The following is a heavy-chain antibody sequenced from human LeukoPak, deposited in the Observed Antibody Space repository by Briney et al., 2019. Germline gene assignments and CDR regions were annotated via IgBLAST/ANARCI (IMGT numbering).Heavy chain of an antibody. CDR3: ARVSGYSSSWYSGYYYYYMDV. CDR2: ISSNGGST. V-gene: IGHV3-64*01. Sequence: GGSLRLSCAASGFTFSSYAMHWVRQAPGKGLEYVSAISSNGGSTYYANSVKGRFTISRDNSKNTLYLQMGSLRAEDMAVYYCARVSGYSSSWYSGYYYYYMDVWGKGTTVTISS. J-gene: IGHJ6*03. CDR1: GFTFSSYA. D-gene: IGHD6-13*01.